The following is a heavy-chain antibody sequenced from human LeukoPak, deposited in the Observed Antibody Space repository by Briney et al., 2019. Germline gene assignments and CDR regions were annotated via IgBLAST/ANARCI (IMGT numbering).Heavy chain of an antibody. CDR1: GYTFTSYD. V-gene: IGHV1-8*03. CDR2: MNPNSGNT. D-gene: IGHD2-15*01. J-gene: IGHJ4*02. CDR3: ARDRSPYCSGGSCYSGVDY. Sequence: ASVKVSCKASGYTFTSYDINWVRQATGQGLEWMGWMNPNSGNTGYAQKFQGRVTITRNTSISTAYMELSSLRSEDTAVYYCARDRSPYCSGGSCYSGVDYWGQGTLVTVSS.